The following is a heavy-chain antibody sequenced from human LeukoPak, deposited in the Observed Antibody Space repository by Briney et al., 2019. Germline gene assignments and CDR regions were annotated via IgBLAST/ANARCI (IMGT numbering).Heavy chain of an antibody. CDR2: ISSSSSYI. Sequence: GGSLRLSCAASGFTFSSYSMNWVRQAPGKGLEWVSSISSSSSYIYYADSVEGRFTISRDNAKNSLYLQMNSLSAEDTAVYYCARYRVTVTPPGYYGMDVWGQGTTVTVSS. V-gene: IGHV3-21*01. D-gene: IGHD4-17*01. CDR1: GFTFSSYS. J-gene: IGHJ6*02. CDR3: ARYRVTVTPPGYYGMDV.